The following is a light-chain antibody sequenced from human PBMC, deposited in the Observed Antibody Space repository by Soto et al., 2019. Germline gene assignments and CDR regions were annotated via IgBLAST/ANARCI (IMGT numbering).Light chain of an antibody. CDR1: SSDVGVYKY. CDR3: SSYTTSGTVG. J-gene: IGLJ2*01. V-gene: IGLV2-14*03. Sequence: QSALTQPASVSGSPGQSITISCTGTSSDVGVYKYVSWYQQHPGTAPKLMIFDVTNRPSGVSNRFSGAKSGSTASLTISGLQAEDEADYYCSSYTTSGTVGFGGGTKLTVL. CDR2: DVT.